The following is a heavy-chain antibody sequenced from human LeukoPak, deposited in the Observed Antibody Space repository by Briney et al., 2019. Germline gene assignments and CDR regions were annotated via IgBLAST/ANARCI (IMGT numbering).Heavy chain of an antibody. CDR2: IYSGGST. Sequence: LGGSLRLSCAVSGFTVSSNYMSWVRQAPGKGLEWVSVIYSGGSTYYADSVKGRFTISRDNSKNTLYLQMNSLRAEDTAVYYCARGGVVFTSYFDYWGQGTLVTVSS. V-gene: IGHV3-53*01. CDR3: ARGGVVFTSYFDY. CDR1: GFTVSSNY. J-gene: IGHJ4*02. D-gene: IGHD3-22*01.